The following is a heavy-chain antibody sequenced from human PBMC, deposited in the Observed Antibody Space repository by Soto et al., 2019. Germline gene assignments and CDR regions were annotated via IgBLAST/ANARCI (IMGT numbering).Heavy chain of an antibody. CDR2: VSYDGSNK. D-gene: IGHD3-22*01. CDR3: AKDTFYHDSSGYYVFDY. CDR1: GLIFSSYG. Sequence: QGQLVESGGGVVQPGRSLRLSCAASGLIFSSYGIHWVRQAPDKGLEWVASVSYDGSNKYYTDSVKGRFTISRDNYKNTLYLQMDSLRVEDTAVYYCAKDTFYHDSSGYYVFDYWGQGTLVTVSS. V-gene: IGHV3-30*18. J-gene: IGHJ4*02.